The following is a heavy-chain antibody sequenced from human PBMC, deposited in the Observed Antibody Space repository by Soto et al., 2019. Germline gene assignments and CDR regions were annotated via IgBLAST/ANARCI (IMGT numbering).Heavy chain of an antibody. D-gene: IGHD1-1*01. CDR3: ARDRGDKWKMAPAGWFDP. Sequence: SVKVSGKASGCTVSSYAISCVRQAPGQGLEWMGGIIPIFGTATFAQKFQGRVTITADESTSTAYMELSSLRSEDTAVYYCARDRGDKWKMAPAGWFDPWGQGTLVTVSS. CDR1: GCTVSSYA. CDR2: IIPIFGTA. V-gene: IGHV1-69*13. J-gene: IGHJ5*02.